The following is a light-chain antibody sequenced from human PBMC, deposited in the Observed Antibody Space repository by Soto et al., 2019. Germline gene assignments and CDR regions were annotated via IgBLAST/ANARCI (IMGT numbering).Light chain of an antibody. Sequence: QSALTQPASVSGSPGQSITISCTGTNNDVGAYNYVSWYQRHPGKAPKLMIYEVTNRPSGVSNRFSGSKSGNTASLTISGLQADDEADYYCSLYSSTTTYVVFGGGTKLTVL. J-gene: IGLJ2*01. CDR1: NNDVGAYNY. CDR3: SLYSSTTTYVV. V-gene: IGLV2-14*01. CDR2: EVT.